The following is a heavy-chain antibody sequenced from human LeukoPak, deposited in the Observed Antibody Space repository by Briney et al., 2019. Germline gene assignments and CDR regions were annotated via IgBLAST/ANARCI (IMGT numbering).Heavy chain of an antibody. J-gene: IGHJ4*02. CDR1: GFTFSTSA. Sequence: GGSLRLSCAASGFTFSTSAMSWVRQAPGKGLEWVSAINGGGDNTYYAESVKGRFTISRDNSKNTLFLQMNTLRAEDTAVYCCAKGAAGVNRVFDYWGQGTLVTVSS. D-gene: IGHD6-19*01. CDR3: AKGAAGVNRVFDY. V-gene: IGHV3-23*01. CDR2: INGGGDNT.